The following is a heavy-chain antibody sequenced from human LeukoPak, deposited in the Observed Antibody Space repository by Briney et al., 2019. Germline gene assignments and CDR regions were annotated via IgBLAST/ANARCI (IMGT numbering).Heavy chain of an antibody. CDR2: ITPFNGNT. V-gene: IGHV1-45*02. Sequence: GSSVKVSCKASGYTFTYRYLHWVRQAPGRALEWMGWITPFNGNTNYAQKFQDRVTITRDRSMSTAYMELSSLRSEDTAMYYCASRYCSSTSCYEFDIWGQGTMATVSS. D-gene: IGHD2-2*01. CDR1: GYTFTYRY. J-gene: IGHJ3*02. CDR3: ASRYCSSTSCYEFDI.